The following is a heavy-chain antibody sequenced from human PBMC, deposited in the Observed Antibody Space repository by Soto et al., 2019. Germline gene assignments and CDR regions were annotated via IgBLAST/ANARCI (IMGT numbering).Heavy chain of an antibody. CDR2: IRNKANSYTT. CDR3: ATGSGADYPFDI. Sequence: PGGSLRLSCAVSGFTFSDHYMDWARQAPGKGLEWVGHIRNKANSYTTEYAASVRGRFTISRDDSKNSLYLHMNSLITEDTAVYYCATGSGADYPFDIWGQGTMVTVSS. CDR1: GFTFSDHY. J-gene: IGHJ3*02. V-gene: IGHV3-72*01. D-gene: IGHD3-3*01.